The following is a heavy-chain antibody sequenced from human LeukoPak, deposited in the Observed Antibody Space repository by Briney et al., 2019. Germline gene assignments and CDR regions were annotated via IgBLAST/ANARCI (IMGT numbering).Heavy chain of an antibody. CDR3: ARGIAAAALQPFDY. J-gene: IGHJ4*02. CDR2: ISWNSGSI. D-gene: IGHD6-13*01. CDR1: GFAFGDYA. V-gene: IGHV3-9*01. Sequence: GGSLRLSCAASGFAFGDYAMHWVRQAPGKGLEWVSGISWNSGSIGYADSVKGRFTISRDNAKNSLYLQMNSLRAEDTALYYCARGIAAAALQPFDYWGQGTLVTVSS.